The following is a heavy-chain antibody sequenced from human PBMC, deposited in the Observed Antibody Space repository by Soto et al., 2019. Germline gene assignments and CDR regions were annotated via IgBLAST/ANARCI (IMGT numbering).Heavy chain of an antibody. Sequence: SETLSLTCTVSGGSISSSSYYWGWIRQPPGKGLEWIGSIYYSGSTYYNPSLKSRVTISVDTSKNQFSLKLSSVTAADTAVYYCGGSIVATKEEHYMDVWGKGTTVTVSS. J-gene: IGHJ6*03. V-gene: IGHV4-39*01. CDR3: GGSIVATKEEHYMDV. CDR1: GGSISSSSYY. CDR2: IYYSGST. D-gene: IGHD5-12*01.